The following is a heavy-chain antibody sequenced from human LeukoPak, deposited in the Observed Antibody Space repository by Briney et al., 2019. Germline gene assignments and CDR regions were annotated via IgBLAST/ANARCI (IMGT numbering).Heavy chain of an antibody. Sequence: SETLSLTCTVSGGSISSYYWSWIRQPPGKGLEWIGYIYYSGSTNYNPSLKSRVTISVDTSKNQFSLKLSSVTAADTAVYYCASSERSLLSECAFDIWGQGTMVTVSS. J-gene: IGHJ3*02. D-gene: IGHD3-10*01. CDR1: GGSISSYY. V-gene: IGHV4-59*01. CDR3: ASSERSLLSECAFDI. CDR2: IYYSGST.